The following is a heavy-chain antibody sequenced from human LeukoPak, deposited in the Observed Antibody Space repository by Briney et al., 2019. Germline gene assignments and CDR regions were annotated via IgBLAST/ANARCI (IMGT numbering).Heavy chain of an antibody. D-gene: IGHD2-21*02. CDR1: GFTFSSYW. V-gene: IGHV3-74*01. CDR3: ARAVDDCYDY. J-gene: IGHJ4*02. Sequence: SGGSLRLSCVASGFTFSSYWMHWVRRAPGKGLVWVSRINDDGSRTNYADSVKGRFTISRDNAKNSLYLQMNSLRAEDTAVYYCARAVDDCYDYWGQGTLVTVSS. CDR2: INDDGSRT.